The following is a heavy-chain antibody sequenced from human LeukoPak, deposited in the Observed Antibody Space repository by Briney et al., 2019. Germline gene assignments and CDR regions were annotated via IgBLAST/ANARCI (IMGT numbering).Heavy chain of an antibody. CDR1: GFTFSSYS. CDR3: ARDLIIWGASLLGAFDI. J-gene: IGHJ3*02. Sequence: GGSLRLSCAASGFTFSSYSMTWVRQAPGKGLEWVSSISSSSSYIYYADSVKGRFTISRDNAKNTLYLQMNSLRAEDTAVYYCARDLIIWGASLLGAFDIWGQGTMVTVSS. V-gene: IGHV3-21*01. CDR2: ISSSSSYI. D-gene: IGHD3-16*01.